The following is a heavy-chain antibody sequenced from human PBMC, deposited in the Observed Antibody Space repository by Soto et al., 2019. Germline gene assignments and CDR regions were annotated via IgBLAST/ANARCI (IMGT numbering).Heavy chain of an antibody. CDR2: ISYDGSNK. D-gene: IGHD3-16*01. CDR3: AKDSKVGGAFDI. V-gene: IGHV3-30*18. Sequence: LRLSCAASGFTFSSYGMHWVRQAPGKGLEWVAVISYDGSNKYYADSVKGRFTISRDNSKNTLYLQMNSLRAEDTAVYYCAKDSKVGGAFDIWGQGTMVT. J-gene: IGHJ3*02. CDR1: GFTFSSYG.